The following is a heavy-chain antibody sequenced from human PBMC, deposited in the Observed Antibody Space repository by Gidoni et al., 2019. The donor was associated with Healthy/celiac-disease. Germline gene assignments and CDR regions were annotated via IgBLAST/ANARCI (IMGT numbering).Heavy chain of an antibody. V-gene: IGHV3-23*01. CDR3: RSHYYGSGADYYMDV. CDR2: ISSSGGST. CDR1: GFTFSSYA. J-gene: IGHJ6*03. D-gene: IGHD3-10*01. Sequence: EVQLLESGGGLLQSGASLRHSCAASGFTFSSYAMSWVRQAPGKGLEWVSAISSSGGSTYYADSVKGRFTISRDNSKNTLYLQMNSLRAEDTAVYYCRSHYYGSGADYYMDVWGKGTTVTVSS.